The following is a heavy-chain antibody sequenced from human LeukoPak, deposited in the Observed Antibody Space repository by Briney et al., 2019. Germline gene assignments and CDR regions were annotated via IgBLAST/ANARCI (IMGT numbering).Heavy chain of an antibody. CDR1: GGSFSGYY. J-gene: IGHJ3*02. D-gene: IGHD3-22*01. Sequence: SETLSLTCAVYGGSFSGYYWSWIRQPPGKGLEWIGEINHSGSTNYNPSLKSRVTISVDTSKNQFSLKLSSVTAADTAVYYCARAPSSGYYADDAFDIWGQGTMVTVSS. CDR3: ARAPSSGYYADDAFDI. V-gene: IGHV4-34*01. CDR2: INHSGST.